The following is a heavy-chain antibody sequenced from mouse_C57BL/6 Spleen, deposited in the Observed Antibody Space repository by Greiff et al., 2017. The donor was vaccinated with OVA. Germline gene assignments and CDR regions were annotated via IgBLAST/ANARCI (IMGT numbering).Heavy chain of an antibody. J-gene: IGHJ2*01. CDR1: GYTFTDYE. CDR2: IDPATGGT. CDR3: TRGLGSNFDY. D-gene: IGHD1-1*01. Sequence: QVQLQQSGAELVRPGASVTLSCKASGYTFTDYEMHWVKQTPVHGLEWIGAIDPATGGTAYTQKFKGKAILTADKSSSTTYMELRSLTSEDSAVYYCTRGLGSNFDYWGQGTTLTVAS. V-gene: IGHV1-15*01.